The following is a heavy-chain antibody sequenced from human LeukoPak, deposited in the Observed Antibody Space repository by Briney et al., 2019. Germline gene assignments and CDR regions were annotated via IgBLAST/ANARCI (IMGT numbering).Heavy chain of an antibody. CDR3: ARLMVRGVISSPVDY. Sequence: SQTLSLTCAVSGGSISSGGYSWSWIRQPPGKGLEWIGYIYHSGSTNYNPSLKSRVTISVDTSKNQFSLKLSSVTAADTAVYYCARLMVRGVISSPVDYWGQGTLVTVSS. V-gene: IGHV4-30-2*02. CDR1: GGSISSGGYS. CDR2: IYHSGST. D-gene: IGHD3-10*01. J-gene: IGHJ4*02.